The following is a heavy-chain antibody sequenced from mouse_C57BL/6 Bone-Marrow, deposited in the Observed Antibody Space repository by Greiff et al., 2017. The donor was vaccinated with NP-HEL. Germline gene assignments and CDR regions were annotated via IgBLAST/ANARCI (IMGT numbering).Heavy chain of an antibody. Sequence: QVQLQQSGAELVKPGASVKISCKASGYAFSSYWMNWVKQRPGKGLEWIGQIYPGDGDTNYNGKFKGKATLTADKSSSTAYLQLSSLTSEDSAVYVCASPITAVGEGFAYWGQGTLVTVSA. CDR2: IYPGDGDT. CDR3: ASPITAVGEGFAY. CDR1: GYAFSSYW. V-gene: IGHV1-80*01. D-gene: IGHD1-1*01. J-gene: IGHJ3*01.